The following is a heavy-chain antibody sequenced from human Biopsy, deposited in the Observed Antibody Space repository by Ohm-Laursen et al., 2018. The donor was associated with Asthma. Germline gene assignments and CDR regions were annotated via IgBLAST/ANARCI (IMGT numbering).Heavy chain of an antibody. CDR3: ARAPSYFDPSVEGWHL. Sequence: SVKVSCKGSRDIFSSYGFSWVRQAPGQGLEWMGGIIPISLTPSYARRFRGRVTISADEYTRTAYMELSSLRSEDTAVYYCARAPSYFDPSVEGWHLWGQGTMVTVSS. J-gene: IGHJ3*01. CDR2: IIPISLTP. V-gene: IGHV1-69*13. D-gene: IGHD3-22*01. CDR1: RDIFSSYG.